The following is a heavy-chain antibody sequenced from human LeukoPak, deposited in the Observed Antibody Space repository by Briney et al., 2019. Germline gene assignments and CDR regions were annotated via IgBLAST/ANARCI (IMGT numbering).Heavy chain of an antibody. D-gene: IGHD6-19*01. CDR3: AKAGIGVVGYFDY. CDR1: GFTFNSYA. V-gene: IGHV3-23*01. J-gene: IGHJ4*02. CDR2: IRGSGGGT. Sequence: PGGSLRPSCAASGFTFNSYAMSWVRQAPGKGLEWVSAIRGSGGGTYYADSVKGRFTISRDDSKNTLYLQMNSLRDEDTALYYCAKAGIGVVGYFDYWGQGTLVTVSS.